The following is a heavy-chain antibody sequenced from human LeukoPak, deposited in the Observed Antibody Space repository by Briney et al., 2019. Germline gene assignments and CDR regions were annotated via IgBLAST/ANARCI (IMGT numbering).Heavy chain of an antibody. D-gene: IGHD3-10*01. CDR1: GFTFDDYD. Sequence: SGGSLRLSCAASGFTFDDYDMSWVRQAPGKGLEWVSAINWNGVSTNYADSMKGRFTISRDNAKNSLYLQMSSLRAGDTALYYCARERGRVDAFDVWGQGTMVTVSS. J-gene: IGHJ3*01. V-gene: IGHV3-20*04. CDR2: INWNGVST. CDR3: ARERGRVDAFDV.